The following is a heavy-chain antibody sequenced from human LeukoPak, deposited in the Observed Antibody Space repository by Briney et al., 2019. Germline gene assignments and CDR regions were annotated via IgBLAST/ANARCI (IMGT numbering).Heavy chain of an antibody. Sequence: PGGSLRLSCAASGFTFSNAWMSWVRQAPGKGLEWVGRIKSKTDGGTTDYAAPVKGRFTISRDDSKNTLYLQMNSLKTEDTAAYYCTTEYYYGSGSYYNLDYWGQGTLVTVSS. CDR1: GFTFSNAW. J-gene: IGHJ4*02. V-gene: IGHV3-15*01. CDR2: IKSKTDGGTT. CDR3: TTEYYYGSGSYYNLDY. D-gene: IGHD3-10*01.